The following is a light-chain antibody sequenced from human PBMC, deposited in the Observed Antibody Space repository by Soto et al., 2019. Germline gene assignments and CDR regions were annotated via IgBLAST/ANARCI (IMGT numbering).Light chain of an antibody. J-gene: IGKJ5*01. Sequence: EIVLTQSPATLSASPGEKIALSCRASQTVSSNLAWYQHKPGQAPRLLIYGASSRATGIPDRFSGSGSGTDFTLTISRLEPEDFAVYYCQQYGSSPRTFGQGTRLEI. V-gene: IGKV3-20*01. CDR2: GAS. CDR3: QQYGSSPRT. CDR1: QTVSSN.